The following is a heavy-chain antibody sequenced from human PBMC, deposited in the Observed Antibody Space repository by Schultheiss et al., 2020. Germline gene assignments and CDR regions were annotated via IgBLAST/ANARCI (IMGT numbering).Heavy chain of an antibody. CDR3: AREGGSGWEFDY. V-gene: IGHV4-59*12. CDR1: GGSISSYY. D-gene: IGHD6-19*01. CDR2: INHSGST. J-gene: IGHJ4*02. Sequence: SQTLSLTCTVSGGSISSYYWAWIRQSPGKELEWIGEINHSGSTNYNPSLKSRVTISVDTSRNQFSLKLSSVTAADTAVYYCAREGGSGWEFDYWGQGTLVTVSS.